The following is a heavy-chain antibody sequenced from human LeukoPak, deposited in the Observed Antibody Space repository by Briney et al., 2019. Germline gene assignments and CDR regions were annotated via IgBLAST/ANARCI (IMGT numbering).Heavy chain of an antibody. D-gene: IGHD6-19*01. J-gene: IGHJ3*02. V-gene: IGHV3-21*01. CDR3: ASDSGLDAFDI. CDR1: GFTLSSYS. Sequence: PGGSLRLSCAASGFTLSSYSMNWVRQAPGKGLEWVSSISSSSSYIYYADSVKGRFTISRDNAKNSLYLQMNSLRAEDTAVYYCASDSGLDAFDIWGQGTMVTVSS. CDR2: ISSSSSYI.